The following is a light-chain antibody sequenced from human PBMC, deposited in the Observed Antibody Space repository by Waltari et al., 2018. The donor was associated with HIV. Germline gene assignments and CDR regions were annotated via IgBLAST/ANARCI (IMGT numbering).Light chain of an antibody. J-gene: IGKJ5*01. CDR1: QSVSSN. CDR2: GAS. CDR3: QQYNNWPIT. Sequence: EIVMTQSQATLSVSPGERATLSCRASQSVSSNLAWYRQKPGQAPRLLIFGASTRATGIPARFIGSGSGTEFALTISGLQSEDFAVYYCQQYNNWPITFGQGTRLEIK. V-gene: IGKV3-15*01.